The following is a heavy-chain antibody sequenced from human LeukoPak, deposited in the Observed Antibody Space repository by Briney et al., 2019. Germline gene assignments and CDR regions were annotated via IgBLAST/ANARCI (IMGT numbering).Heavy chain of an antibody. D-gene: IGHD3-22*01. CDR1: GFTFSSYS. J-gene: IGHJ4*02. Sequence: GGSLRPSCAASGFTFSSYSMNWVRQAPGERLEWVSSISSSSTYIYYADSVKGRFTISRDNSKNTLYLQMNSLRAEDTAVYYCAKDYYDSSGYYYVRYFDYWGQGTLVTVSS. V-gene: IGHV3-21*04. CDR2: ISSSSTYI. CDR3: AKDYYDSSGYYYVRYFDY.